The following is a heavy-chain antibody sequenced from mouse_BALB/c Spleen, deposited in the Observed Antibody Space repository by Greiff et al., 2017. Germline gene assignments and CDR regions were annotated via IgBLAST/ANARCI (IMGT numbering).Heavy chain of an antibody. CDR2: INPGSGGT. CDR3: ARDYYGSSRFAY. J-gene: IGHJ3*01. Sequence: VQLQQSGAELVRPGTSVKVSCKASGYAFTNYLIEWVKQRPGQGLEWIGVINPGSGGTNYNEKFKGKATLTADKSSSTAYMQLSSLTSDDSAVYFCARDYYGSSRFAYWGQGTLVTVSA. V-gene: IGHV1-54*01. CDR1: GYAFTNYL. D-gene: IGHD1-1*01.